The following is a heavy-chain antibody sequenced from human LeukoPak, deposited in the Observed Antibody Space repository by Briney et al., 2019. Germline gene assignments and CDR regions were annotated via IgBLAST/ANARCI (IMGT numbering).Heavy chain of an antibody. CDR1: GFTFGDYA. Sequence: GGSLRLSCTASGFTFGDYAMSWVRQAPGKGLEWVGFIRSKAYGGTTEYAASVKGRFTISRDDSKSIAYLQMNSLKTEDTAVYYCTRESRGDFWSGSWFDPWGQGTLVTVSS. J-gene: IGHJ5*02. CDR3: TRESRGDFWSGSWFDP. CDR2: IRSKAYGGTT. V-gene: IGHV3-49*04. D-gene: IGHD3-3*01.